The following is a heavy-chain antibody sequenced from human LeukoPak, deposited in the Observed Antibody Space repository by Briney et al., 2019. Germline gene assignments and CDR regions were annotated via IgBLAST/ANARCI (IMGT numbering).Heavy chain of an antibody. CDR3: ARVMYSPEKTPEDY. J-gene: IGHJ4*01. V-gene: IGHV3-21*01. Sequence: GGSLRLSCAASGFTFSTYSMNWVRQAPGKGLEWVSSISSSSDFIYYADSLKGRFTISRDNAKNSLYLQMKNLRVEDTAVYYCARVMYSPEKTPEDYWGQGTLVTVSS. D-gene: IGHD1-26*01. CDR1: GFTFSTYS. CDR2: ISSSSDFI.